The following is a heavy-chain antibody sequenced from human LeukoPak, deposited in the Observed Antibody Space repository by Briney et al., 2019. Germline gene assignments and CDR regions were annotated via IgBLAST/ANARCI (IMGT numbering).Heavy chain of an antibody. CDR1: GFTVSKNY. CDR3: ASPGNYFYYYNLDV. V-gene: IGHV3-66*02. J-gene: IGHJ6*03. CDR2: IYSGGST. Sequence: PGGSLRLSCAASGFTVSKNYMSWVRQAPGKGLEWVSIIYSGGSTYYADSVKGRFTISRDNSKNTLYLQMNSLRTEDTAVYYCASPGNYFYYYNLDVWGKGTTVTVSS.